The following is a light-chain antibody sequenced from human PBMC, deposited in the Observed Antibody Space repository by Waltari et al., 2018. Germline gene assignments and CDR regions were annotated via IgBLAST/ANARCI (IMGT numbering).Light chain of an antibody. CDR1: QSLLYNSNNKNY. J-gene: IGKJ1*01. CDR3: LQYLHTPRT. V-gene: IGKV4-1*01. Sequence: DVVMTQSPDSLAVSLGERATINCKSSQSLLYNSNNKNYLAWYQQKPGQPPKILIYWASIRESGVPDQFSGSGSGTDFTLTISGLQAEDVASYFCLQYLHTPRTFGQGTKVEIK. CDR2: WAS.